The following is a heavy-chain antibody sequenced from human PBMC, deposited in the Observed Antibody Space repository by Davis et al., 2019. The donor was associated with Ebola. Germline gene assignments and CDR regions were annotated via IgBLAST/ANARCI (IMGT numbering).Heavy chain of an antibody. Sequence: GESLKISCAASGFTFSSYGMHWVRQAPGKGLEWVAVISYDGSNKYYADSVKGRFTISRDNSKNTLYLQMNSLRAEDTAVYYCAKEGYYYYYMDVWGKGTTVTV. CDR2: ISYDGSNK. V-gene: IGHV3-30*18. CDR3: AKEGYYYYYMDV. J-gene: IGHJ6*03. CDR1: GFTFSSYG.